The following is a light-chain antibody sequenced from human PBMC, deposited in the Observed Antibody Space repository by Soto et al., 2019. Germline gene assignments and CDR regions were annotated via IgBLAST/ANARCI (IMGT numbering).Light chain of an antibody. CDR1: QDITNY. CDR2: DAS. V-gene: IGKV1-33*01. J-gene: IGKJ5*01. CDR3: QHYDHLPIT. Sequence: DIQMTQSPSSLSASVGDRVTITCQASQDITNYLNWYQQKPGKAPRLLLYDASSLETGVPSRFSGSGYGTYFTFNISSLQPEDIATYYCQHYDHLPITFGQGTRLEIK.